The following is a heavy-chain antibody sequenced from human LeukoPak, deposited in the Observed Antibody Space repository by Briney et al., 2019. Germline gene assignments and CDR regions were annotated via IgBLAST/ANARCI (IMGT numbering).Heavy chain of an antibody. Sequence: GESLKISCKGSGYSFTSDWIGWVRQMPGKGLEWMGIIYPGDSDTRYSTSFQGQVTISADKSISTAYPQWRSLKASDTAMYYCARKGSAAGRHRVAFDIWGQGTMVTVSS. J-gene: IGHJ3*02. CDR3: ARKGSAAGRHRVAFDI. V-gene: IGHV5-51*01. D-gene: IGHD6-13*01. CDR1: GYSFTSDW. CDR2: IYPGDSDT.